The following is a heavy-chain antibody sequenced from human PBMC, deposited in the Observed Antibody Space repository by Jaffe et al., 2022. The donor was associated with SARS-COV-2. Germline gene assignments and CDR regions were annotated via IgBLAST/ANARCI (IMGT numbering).Heavy chain of an antibody. J-gene: IGHJ3*02. CDR2: IYYSGST. CDR1: GGSISSSSYY. Sequence: QLQLQESGPGLVKPSETLSLTCTVSGGSISSSSYYWGWIRQPPGKGLEWIGSIYYSGSTYYNPSLKSRVTISVDTSKNQFSLKLSSVTAADTAVYYCARPWGHDYGDYLDAFDIWGQGTMVTVSS. D-gene: IGHD4-17*01. V-gene: IGHV4-39*01. CDR3: ARPWGHDYGDYLDAFDI.